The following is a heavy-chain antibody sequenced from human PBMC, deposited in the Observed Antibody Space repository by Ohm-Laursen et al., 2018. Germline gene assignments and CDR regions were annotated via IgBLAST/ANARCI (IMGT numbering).Heavy chain of an antibody. CDR2: ITSSSSYI. CDR1: GFTFSTYS. Sequence: SLRLSCAASGFTFSTYSMNWVHQAPGKGLEWVSSITSSSSYIYYVDSVKGRFTISRDNAKKSLYLQMNSLRAEDTAVYYCARVREQQLVNGMDVWGQGTTVTVSS. V-gene: IGHV3-21*01. J-gene: IGHJ6*02. D-gene: IGHD6-13*01. CDR3: ARVREQQLVNGMDV.